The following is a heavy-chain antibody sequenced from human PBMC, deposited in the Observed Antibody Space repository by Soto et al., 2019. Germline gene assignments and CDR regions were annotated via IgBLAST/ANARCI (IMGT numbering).Heavy chain of an antibody. CDR2: ISNDGSNK. D-gene: IGHD6-19*01. V-gene: IGHV3-30*18. CDR1: GFTFSSYG. Sequence: QVQLVESGGGVVQPGRSLRLSCAASGFTFSSYGMHWVRQAPGKGLEWVAVISNDGSNKNNADSVKGRFTISRDNSKNTLYLRMNSLRAEDTAVYYCAKDRSGGSTSYYFDYWGQGTLVTVSS. J-gene: IGHJ4*02. CDR3: AKDRSGGSTSYYFDY.